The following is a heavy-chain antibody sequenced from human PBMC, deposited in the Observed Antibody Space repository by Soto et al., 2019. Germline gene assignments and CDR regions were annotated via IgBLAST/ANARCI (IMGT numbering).Heavy chain of an antibody. CDR2: IFYSGST. CDR1: GDSISSANHF. V-gene: IGHV4-30-4*01. J-gene: IGHJ4*02. D-gene: IGHD3-22*01. CDR3: ARGFSYDSSGYHPVDY. Sequence: QVQLQESGPGLVKPSQTLSLTCTVSGDSISSANHFWSWIRQPPGKGLAWIGYIFYSGSTYYNPSRKSRVTILGDTSKNQRSLELSSVTAADTAVYYCARGFSYDSSGYHPVDYWGQGTLVTVSS.